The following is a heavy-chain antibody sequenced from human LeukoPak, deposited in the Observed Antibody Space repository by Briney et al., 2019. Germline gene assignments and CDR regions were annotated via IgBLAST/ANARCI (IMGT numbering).Heavy chain of an antibody. D-gene: IGHD3-9*01. Sequence: QAGGSLRLSCAASGFTFSNYVMSWVRQAPGKGLEWVSSIGGSGGTTYYADSVKGRFTISRDNSENTLYLQMTSLRAEDTAVYYCAKDGRGGVTGYYDSWGQGTLVTVSS. J-gene: IGHJ4*02. CDR1: GFTFSNYV. V-gene: IGHV3-23*01. CDR3: AKDGRGGVTGYYDS. CDR2: IGGSGGTT.